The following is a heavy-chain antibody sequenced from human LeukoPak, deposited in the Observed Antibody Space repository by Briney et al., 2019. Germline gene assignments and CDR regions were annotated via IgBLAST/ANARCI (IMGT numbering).Heavy chain of an antibody. D-gene: IGHD3-22*01. V-gene: IGHV4-59*08. CDR2: IYYSGST. CDR1: GGSISSYY. Sequence: SETLSLTCTVSGGSISSYYWSWIRQPPGKGLEWIGYIYYSGSTTYNPSLKSRVTISVDTSKNQFSLKLSSVTAADTAVYYCARLLTYYYDSSGYFNWFDPWGQGTLVTVSS. CDR3: ARLLTYYYDSSGYFNWFDP. J-gene: IGHJ5*02.